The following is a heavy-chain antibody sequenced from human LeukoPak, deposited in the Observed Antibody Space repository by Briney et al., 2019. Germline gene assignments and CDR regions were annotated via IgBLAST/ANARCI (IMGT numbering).Heavy chain of an antibody. CDR2: IYYSGST. CDR1: GGSVSSGSYY. J-gene: IGHJ4*02. Sequence: PSETLSLTCTVSGGSVSSGSYYWSWIRQPPGKGLEWIGYIYYSGSTNYNPSLKSRVTISVDTSKNQFSLKLSSVTAADTAVYYCARWSKNYGGNPYYFDYWGQGTLVTVSS. CDR3: ARWSKNYGGNPYYFDY. V-gene: IGHV4-61*01. D-gene: IGHD4-23*01.